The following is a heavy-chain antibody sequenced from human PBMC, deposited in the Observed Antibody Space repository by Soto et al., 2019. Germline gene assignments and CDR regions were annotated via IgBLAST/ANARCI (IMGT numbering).Heavy chain of an antibody. CDR2: IYYSGST. J-gene: IGHJ4*02. CDR1: GGSISSYY. Sequence: PSETLSLTCTVSGGSISSYYWSWIRQPPGKGLEWTGYIYYSGSTNYNPSLKSRVTISVDTSKNQFSLKLSSVTAADTAVYYCASCSGGSCSNFDYWGQGTLVTVSS. CDR3: ASCSGGSCSNFDY. V-gene: IGHV4-59*01. D-gene: IGHD2-15*01.